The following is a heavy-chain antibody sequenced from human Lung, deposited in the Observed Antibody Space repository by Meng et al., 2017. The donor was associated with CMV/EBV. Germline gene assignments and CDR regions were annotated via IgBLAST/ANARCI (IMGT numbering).Heavy chain of an antibody. V-gene: IGHV1-18*04. Sequence: FNNSCLIWVRQAPGKGLEWVGGISAYSGNTNYAQKIQDRVTMTTHTSSNTAYMELRSLRSDDTAIYYCARVVVHYYARGDNADYSDYWGQGTLVTVSS. D-gene: IGHD3-10*02. CDR1: FNNSC. CDR2: ISAYSGNT. CDR3: ARVVVHYYARGDNADYSDY. J-gene: IGHJ4*02.